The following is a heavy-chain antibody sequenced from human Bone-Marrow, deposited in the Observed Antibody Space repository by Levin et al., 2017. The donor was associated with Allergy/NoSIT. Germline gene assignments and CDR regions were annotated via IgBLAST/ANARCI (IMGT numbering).Heavy chain of an antibody. V-gene: IGHV1-69*13. D-gene: IGHD5-24*01. J-gene: IGHJ6*02. CDR1: GGTFSSYA. CDR2: IIPIFGTA. CDR3: ASDVLATSNYNYYGMDV. Sequence: SVKVSCKASGGTFSSYAISWVRQAPGQGLEWMGGIIPIFGTANYAQKFQGRVTITADESTSTAYMELSSLRSEDTAVYYCASDVLATSNYNYYGMDVWGQGTTVTVSS.